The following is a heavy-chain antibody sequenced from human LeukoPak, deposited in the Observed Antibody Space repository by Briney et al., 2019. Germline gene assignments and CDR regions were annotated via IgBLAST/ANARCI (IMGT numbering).Heavy chain of an antibody. Sequence: GGSLRLSCAASGFTFSSYSMNWVRQAPGKGLEWVAVISYDGSNKYYADSVKGRFTISRDNSKNTLYLQMNSLRAEDTAVYYCARDISIVVVPAAIPFDYWGQGTLVTVSS. D-gene: IGHD2-2*01. CDR1: GFTFSSYS. CDR3: ARDISIVVVPAAIPFDY. J-gene: IGHJ4*02. V-gene: IGHV3-30*03. CDR2: ISYDGSNK.